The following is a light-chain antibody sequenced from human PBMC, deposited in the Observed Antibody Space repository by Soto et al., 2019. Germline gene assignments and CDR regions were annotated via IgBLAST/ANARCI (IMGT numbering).Light chain of an antibody. CDR3: HQARRFQIT. CDR1: QDISNW. CDR2: AAS. Sequence: DIQMTQSPSSVSASVGDRVTISCRASQDISNWLAWYQQKPGEAPKFLIYAASNLQSGVPSKFSVSGSGTDFTLAISSLEPEDFAVYYCHQARRFQITIGQGTRLEIK. J-gene: IGKJ5*01. V-gene: IGKV1-12*01.